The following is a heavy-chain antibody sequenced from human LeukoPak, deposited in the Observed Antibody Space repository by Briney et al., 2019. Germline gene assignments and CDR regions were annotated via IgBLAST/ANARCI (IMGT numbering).Heavy chain of an antibody. CDR3: ARGERAMATRKAGFDY. V-gene: IGHV5-51*01. J-gene: IGHJ4*02. D-gene: IGHD5-24*01. CDR2: IYPGDSDT. Sequence: GESLKISCKGSGYSFTNYWIGWVRQMPGKGLEWMGIIYPGDSDTRYSPSFQGQVTISADQSISTAYLQWSSLKASDTAMYYCARGERAMATRKAGFDYWGQGTLVTVSS. CDR1: GYSFTNYW.